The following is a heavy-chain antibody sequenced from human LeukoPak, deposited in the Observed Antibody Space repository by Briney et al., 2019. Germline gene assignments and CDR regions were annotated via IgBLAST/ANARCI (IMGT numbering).Heavy chain of an antibody. J-gene: IGHJ6*01. CDR3: ARATYYYHLDV. CDR1: GDSISSYY. CDR2: IYDDGST. V-gene: IGHV4-59*01. Sequence: SETLSLTCTVSGDSISSYYWSWVRQSPGKGLEWIGYIYDDGSTRHNPSLKSRVTMSIDTSKNQFSLKLSSVTAADTAVYYCARATYYYHLDVWGQGTTVTVSS.